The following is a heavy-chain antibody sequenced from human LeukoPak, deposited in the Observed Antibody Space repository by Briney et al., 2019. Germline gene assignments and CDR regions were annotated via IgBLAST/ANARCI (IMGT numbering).Heavy chain of an antibody. CDR3: ARVGATYDAFDI. J-gene: IGHJ3*02. CDR2: IYYSGST. Sequence: SETLSLTCTVSGGSVSSGSYYWSWIRQPPGKGLEWIGYIYYSGSTNYNSSLKSRVTISVDTSKNQFSLKLSSVTAADTAVYYCARVGATYDAFDIWGQGTMVTVSS. D-gene: IGHD1-26*01. V-gene: IGHV4-61*01. CDR1: GGSVSSGSYY.